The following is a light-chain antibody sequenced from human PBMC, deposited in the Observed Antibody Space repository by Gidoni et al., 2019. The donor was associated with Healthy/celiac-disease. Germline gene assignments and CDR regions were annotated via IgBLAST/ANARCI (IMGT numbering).Light chain of an antibody. Sequence: DIQMTQSPSTLSASVGDRVTITCRASQSISSWLAWYQQKPGKAPKLLIYDASSLESGVPSRFSGSGSGTEFTLTISSLQPDDFATYYCLGPFGQGTKVEIK. J-gene: IGKJ1*01. CDR3: LGP. CDR1: QSISSW. CDR2: DAS. V-gene: IGKV1-5*01.